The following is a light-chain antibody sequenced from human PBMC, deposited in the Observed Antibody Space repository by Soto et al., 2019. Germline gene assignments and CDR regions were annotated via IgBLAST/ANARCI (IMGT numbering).Light chain of an antibody. CDR2: DAS. Sequence: DIQMTQSPSTLSASVGDRVIITCRASQSISSWLAWYQQKPGKVPNLLIYDASNLESGVPSRFSGSGSGTEFTLTISSLQPDDFATYYCQQYQSYWMFGQGTKVDI. CDR3: QQYQSYWM. CDR1: QSISSW. J-gene: IGKJ1*01. V-gene: IGKV1-5*01.